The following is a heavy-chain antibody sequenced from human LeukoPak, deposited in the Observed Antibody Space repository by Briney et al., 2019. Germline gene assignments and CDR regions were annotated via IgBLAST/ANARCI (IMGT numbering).Heavy chain of an antibody. V-gene: IGHV3-64*01. J-gene: IGHJ6*03. CDR2: ISSNGGST. CDR3: ARDSVTTFYYYYMDV. CDR1: GFTFSSYA. D-gene: IGHD4-11*01. Sequence: GGSLRLSCTTSGFTFSSYAMHWVRQAPGKGLECVSAISSNGGSTYYANSVKGRFTISRDNSKNTLYLQMGSLRAEDMAVYYCARDSVTTFYYYYMDVWGKGTTVTVSS.